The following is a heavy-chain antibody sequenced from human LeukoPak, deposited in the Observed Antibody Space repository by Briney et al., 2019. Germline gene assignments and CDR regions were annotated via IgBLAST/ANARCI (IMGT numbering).Heavy chain of an antibody. CDR3: ARDLGGSGSYRLGYNWFDP. Sequence: PSGTLSLTCAVSGGSISSSNWWSWVRQPPGKGLEWIGEIYHSGSTNYNPSLKSRVTMSVDTSKNQFSLKLSSVTAADTAVYYCARDLGGSGSYRLGYNWFDPWGQGTLVTVSS. V-gene: IGHV4-4*02. D-gene: IGHD3-10*01. CDR1: GGSISSSNW. CDR2: IYHSGST. J-gene: IGHJ5*02.